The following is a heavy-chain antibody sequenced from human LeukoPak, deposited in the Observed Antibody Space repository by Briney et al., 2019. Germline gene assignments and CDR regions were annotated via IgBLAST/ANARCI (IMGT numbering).Heavy chain of an antibody. D-gene: IGHD3-22*01. V-gene: IGHV3-74*01. J-gene: IGHJ4*02. Sequence: GGSLRLSCAASGFTFSSYWMHWVHQAPGKGLVWVSRINSDGSSTSYADSVKGRFTISRDNAKNTLYLQMNSLRAEDTAVYYCAREGSYYYDSSGYIGYWGQGTLVTVSS. CDR3: AREGSYYYDSSGYIGY. CDR1: GFTFSSYW. CDR2: INSDGSST.